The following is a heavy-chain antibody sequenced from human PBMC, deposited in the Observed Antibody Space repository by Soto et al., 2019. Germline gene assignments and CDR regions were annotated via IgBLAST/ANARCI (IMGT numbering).Heavy chain of an antibody. V-gene: IGHV3-30*03. J-gene: IGHJ6*02. Sequence: QAHLVESGGGMVHSGGSLNLSCAVSDFSLSSFEMHWVRQPPDKGLELVAFISHEGENKYYADSVKGRFSISTDNSKNALSLHMNNLRPVDTALYRCARGDQWDILRRYSGMDLWGPGTTVTVSS. CDR1: DFSLSSFE. CDR3: ARGDQWDILRRYSGMDL. CDR2: ISHEGENK. D-gene: IGHD1-26*01.